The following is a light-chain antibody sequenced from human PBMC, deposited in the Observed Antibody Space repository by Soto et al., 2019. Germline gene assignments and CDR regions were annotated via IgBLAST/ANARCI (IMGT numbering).Light chain of an antibody. CDR1: QDSSNY. CDR3: QKYNDAPRT. J-gene: IGKJ1*01. V-gene: IGKV1-27*01. Sequence: QMTQSPSSLSASVGDRVTITCRASQDSSNYLAWYQQIPGGATKLLIYEASTLQSGVPSRFSGSGSGADFTLTISSLQPEDVAIYYCQKYNDAPRTFGQVTRVEMK. CDR2: EAS.